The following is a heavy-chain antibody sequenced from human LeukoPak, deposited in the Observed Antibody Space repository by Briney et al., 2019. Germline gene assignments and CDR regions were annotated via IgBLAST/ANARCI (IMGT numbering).Heavy chain of an antibody. Sequence: SETLSLTCTVSGGSISSGDYYWSWIRQPPGKGLEWIGYIYYSGSTYYNPSLKSRVTISVDTSKNQFSLKLSSVTAADTAVYYCARGKRGVLGSGSYSMPNYYYYYGMDVWGQGTTVTVSS. J-gene: IGHJ6*02. V-gene: IGHV4-30-4*01. CDR3: ARGKRGVLGSGSYSMPNYYYYYGMDV. CDR1: GGSISSGDYY. CDR2: IYYSGST. D-gene: IGHD3-10*01.